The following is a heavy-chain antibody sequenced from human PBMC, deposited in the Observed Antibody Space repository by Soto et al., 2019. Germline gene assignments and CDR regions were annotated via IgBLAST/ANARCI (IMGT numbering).Heavy chain of an antibody. CDR1: GGAVIDTNYY. CDR3: ARVGP. V-gene: IGHV4-39*02. J-gene: IGHJ5*02. Sequence: SETLSLKCTVSGGAVIDTNYYWGWIRQPPGKGLEWIGSIFHSGSTYYNPSLNSRVTLSIDMTNNHVSLILNSVTAADTAVYYCARVGPW. CDR2: IFHSGST.